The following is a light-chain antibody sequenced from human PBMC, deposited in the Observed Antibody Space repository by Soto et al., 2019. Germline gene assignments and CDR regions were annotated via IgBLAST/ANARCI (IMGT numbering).Light chain of an antibody. CDR3: MQALQTPLT. Sequence: DIVMTQSPLSLPVTPGEPASISCRSSQSLLYSSGNNYLDWYVQKPGQSPQLLIYLGSNRASGVPDRFSGSGTGTDFTLTISRVEAEDVGVYYCMQALQTPLTFGGGTKVDIK. V-gene: IGKV2-28*01. J-gene: IGKJ4*01. CDR1: QSLLYSSGNNY. CDR2: LGS.